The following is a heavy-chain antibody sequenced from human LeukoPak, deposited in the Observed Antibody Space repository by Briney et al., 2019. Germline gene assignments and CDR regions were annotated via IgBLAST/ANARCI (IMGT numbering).Heavy chain of an antibody. CDR2: INSDGSST. V-gene: IGHV3-74*01. Sequence: GGSLRLSCAASGFTFSSYWMHWVRQAPGKGLVRVSRINSDGSSTSYADSVKGRFTISRDNAKNTLYLQMNSLRAEDTAVYYCARDGVGARLFDYWDQGTLVTVSS. CDR3: ARDGVGARLFDY. D-gene: IGHD1-26*01. J-gene: IGHJ4*02. CDR1: GFTFSSYW.